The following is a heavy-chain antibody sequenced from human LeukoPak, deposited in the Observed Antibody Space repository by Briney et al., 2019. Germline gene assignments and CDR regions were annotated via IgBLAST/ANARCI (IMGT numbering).Heavy chain of an antibody. V-gene: IGHV3-64D*09. CDR1: GFXFSYFP. D-gene: IGHD3-22*01. J-gene: IGHJ4*02. CDR3: VKAILFGSVSYYAD. Sequence: GGSLRLSCSASGFXFSYFPMHWVRQAPGKGLEYVSAVSSDGGSTYYADSVRGRFTISRDNSKNTLSLQMGSLTTEDTAVYYCVKAILFGSVSYYADWGQGTLVTVSS. CDR2: VSSDGGST.